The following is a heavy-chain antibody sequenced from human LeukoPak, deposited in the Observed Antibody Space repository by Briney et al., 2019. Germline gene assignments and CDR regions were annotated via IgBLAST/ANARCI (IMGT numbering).Heavy chain of an antibody. CDR2: IYTSDGGA. J-gene: IGHJ3*02. Sequence: ASVKVSCRASGYTFTSYYMHWVRQAPGQGPEWMGIIYTSDGGARYAQKFQGRVTMTRDTSTGTVYMELSSLRSEDTAVYYCARAIAAAGAQYFQHWGQGTLVSASSGTGPVSLCDTFDIWGQGTMITVSS. CDR3: ARAIAAAGAQYFQHWGQGTLVSASSGTGPVSLCDTFDI. V-gene: IGHV1-46*01. D-gene: IGHD6-13*01. CDR1: GYTFTSYY.